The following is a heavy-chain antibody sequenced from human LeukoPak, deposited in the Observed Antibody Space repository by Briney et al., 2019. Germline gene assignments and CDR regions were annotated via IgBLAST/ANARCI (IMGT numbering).Heavy chain of an antibody. D-gene: IGHD4-17*01. J-gene: IGHJ5*02. V-gene: IGHV4-39*01. Sequence: SETLSLTCTVSGGSISSNSYYWAWIRHSPGKRLEWMGSIHYGGSTYENPSLKSRVTISVDTSKNHFSLNLIYVTAADPAVYYCAGQTYGDYSANWFDPWGQGTLVTVSA. CDR3: AGQTYGDYSANWFDP. CDR1: GGSISSNSYY. CDR2: IHYGGST.